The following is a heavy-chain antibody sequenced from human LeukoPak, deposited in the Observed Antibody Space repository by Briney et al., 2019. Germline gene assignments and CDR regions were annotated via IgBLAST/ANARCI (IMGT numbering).Heavy chain of an antibody. J-gene: IGHJ5*02. Sequence: GGSLRLSCATSGFSFSSYAMSWVRQAPGKGLEWVSAISGSGGSTYYADSVKGRFTISRDNSKNTLYLQMNSLRAEDTAVYYCAKKVGAQLYWGGNWFDPWGQGTLVTVSS. CDR2: ISGSGGST. V-gene: IGHV3-23*01. CDR1: GFSFSSYA. CDR3: AKKVGAQLYWGGNWFDP. D-gene: IGHD1-26*01.